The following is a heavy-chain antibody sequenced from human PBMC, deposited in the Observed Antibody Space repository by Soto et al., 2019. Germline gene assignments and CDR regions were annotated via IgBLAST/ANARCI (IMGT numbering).Heavy chain of an antibody. Sequence: QLQLQESGPGLVKPSETLSLTCTVSGGSISSSSYYWGWIRQPPGKGLEWIGSIYYSGSTYYNPPLQSRVPISVDTSKNQFSLKLSSVTAADTAVYYCARQEGYSSSWYFGYWGQGTLVTVSS. CDR2: IYYSGST. D-gene: IGHD6-13*01. CDR3: ARQEGYSSSWYFGY. CDR1: GGSISSSSYY. V-gene: IGHV4-39*01. J-gene: IGHJ4*02.